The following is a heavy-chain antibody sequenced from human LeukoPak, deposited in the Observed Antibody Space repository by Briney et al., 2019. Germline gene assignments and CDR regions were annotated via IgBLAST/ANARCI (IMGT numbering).Heavy chain of an antibody. V-gene: IGHV5-51*01. CDR3: ARLMTTVITLGYFDY. J-gene: IGHJ4*02. Sequence: GESLKISCKNSGYSFTNYWIGWVRQMPGKGLEWMGIIYPGDSDTKYSPSFQGQVTISADKSTSTAYLQWSSLKASDTAMYYCARLMTTVITLGYFDYWGQGTLVTVSS. CDR2: IYPGDSDT. D-gene: IGHD4-23*01. CDR1: GYSFTNYW.